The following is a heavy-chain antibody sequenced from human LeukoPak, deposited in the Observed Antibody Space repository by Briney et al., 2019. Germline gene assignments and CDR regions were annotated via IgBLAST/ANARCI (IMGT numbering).Heavy chain of an antibody. CDR3: ARDASIWGVGATEEGYNYFDY. D-gene: IGHD1-26*01. CDR1: GFTFSSYW. CDR2: IKQDGSEK. Sequence: GGSLRLSCAASGFTFSSYWMSWVRQAPGKGLEWVANIKQDGSEKYYVDSVKGRFTISRDNAKNSLYLQMNSLRAEDTAVYYCARDASIWGVGATEEGYNYFDYWGQGTLVTVSS. J-gene: IGHJ4*02. V-gene: IGHV3-7*01.